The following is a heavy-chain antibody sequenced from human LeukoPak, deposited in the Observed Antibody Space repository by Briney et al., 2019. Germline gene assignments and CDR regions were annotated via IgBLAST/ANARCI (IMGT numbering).Heavy chain of an antibody. CDR1: GYSISSDYY. CDR2: VYRTGST. D-gene: IGHD3-10*01. CDR3: ARDLSITMIRGVTFDY. J-gene: IGHJ4*02. V-gene: IGHV4-38-2*01. Sequence: SGTLSLTCAVFGYSISSDYYWGWIRQPPGKGLEWIGNVYRTGSTYNNPSLTSRVTISIDTSKNQFSLKLSSVTAADTAVYFCARDLSITMIRGVTFDYWGQGALVTVSS.